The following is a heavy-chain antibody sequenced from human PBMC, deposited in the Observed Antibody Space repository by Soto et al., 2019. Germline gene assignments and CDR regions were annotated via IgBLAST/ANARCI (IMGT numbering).Heavy chain of an antibody. CDR1: GYTFTSYG. J-gene: IGHJ6*03. CDR3: ARYCSSTSCPYYYYYYYMDV. Sequence: GASVKVSCKASGYTFTSYGISWVRQAPGQGLGWMGWISAYNGNTNYAQKLQGRVTMTTDTSTSTAYMELRSLRSDDTAVYYCARYCSSTSCPYYYYYYYMDVWGKGTTVTVSS. V-gene: IGHV1-18*01. CDR2: ISAYNGNT. D-gene: IGHD2-2*01.